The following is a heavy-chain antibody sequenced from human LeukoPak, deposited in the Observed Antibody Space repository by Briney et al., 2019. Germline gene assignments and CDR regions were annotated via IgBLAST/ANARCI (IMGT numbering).Heavy chain of an antibody. V-gene: IGHV3-23*01. Sequence: GGSLRLSCAASGFTFSSYAMSWVRQAPGKGLEWVSAISGSGGSTYYADSVKGRFTISRDNSKNTLYLQMNSLRAEDTAVYYCAKDYNGGGRITIFGVGKNWFDPWGQGTLVTVSS. CDR1: GFTFSSYA. CDR3: AKDYNGGGRITIFGVGKNWFDP. CDR2: ISGSGGST. D-gene: IGHD3-3*01. J-gene: IGHJ5*02.